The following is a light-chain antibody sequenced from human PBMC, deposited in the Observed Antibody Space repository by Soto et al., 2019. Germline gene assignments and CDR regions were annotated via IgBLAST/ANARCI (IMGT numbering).Light chain of an antibody. CDR3: MQSTHWVYT. CDR2: KVS. V-gene: IGKV2-30*02. CDR1: QSLVHSDGYTY. Sequence: DVVMTQSPLSLSVTLGQPASISCRSSQSLVHSDGYTYLNWFHQRPGQSPRRLIYKVSNRDSGVPDRFSGSGSGTEFTLKISRVEAGDVGVYYSMQSTHWVYTCGHGTELVIK. J-gene: IGKJ2*01.